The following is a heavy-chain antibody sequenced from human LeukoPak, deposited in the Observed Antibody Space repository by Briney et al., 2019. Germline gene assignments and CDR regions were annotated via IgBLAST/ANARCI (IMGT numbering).Heavy chain of an antibody. Sequence: ASVKVSCKASGYTFTSYGISWVRQAPGQGLEWMGWINPNSGGTNYAQKFQGRVTMTRDTSISTAYMELSGLRSDDTAVYYCTRGLGIVAQYYYYMDVWGKGTTVTVSS. V-gene: IGHV1-2*02. D-gene: IGHD5-12*01. J-gene: IGHJ6*03. CDR3: TRGLGIVAQYYYYMDV. CDR2: INPNSGGT. CDR1: GYTFTSYG.